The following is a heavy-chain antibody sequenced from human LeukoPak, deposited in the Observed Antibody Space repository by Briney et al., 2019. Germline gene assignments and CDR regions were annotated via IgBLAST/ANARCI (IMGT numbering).Heavy chain of an antibody. J-gene: IGHJ5*02. CDR3: ARGGYYGSGNDFRFDP. Sequence: PSETLSLTCTVSGGSISSYYWSWIRQPPGKGLEWIGYIYYSGSTSYNPSLRSRVTISIDTSQNQFYLRLTSVTAAGTAVYYCARGGYYGSGNDFRFDPWGQGTLVTVSS. CDR2: IYYSGST. CDR1: GGSISSYY. V-gene: IGHV4-59*01. D-gene: IGHD3-10*01.